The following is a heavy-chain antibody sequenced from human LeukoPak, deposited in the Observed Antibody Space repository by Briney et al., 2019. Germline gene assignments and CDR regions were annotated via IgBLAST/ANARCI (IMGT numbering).Heavy chain of an antibody. J-gene: IGHJ4*02. CDR1: GGSSSGYN. V-gene: IGHV4-34*01. CDR3: ARRLCGGDCYSTFSY. CDR2: INHSGST. D-gene: IGHD2-21*02. Sequence: SETLSLTCAAYGGSSSGYNWSGIRQPPGKGLEWVGEINHSGSTNYNPSLKSRVTISVDTSKNRFSLKLSSVTAADTAVYYCARRLCGGDCYSTFSYWGQGTLVTVSS.